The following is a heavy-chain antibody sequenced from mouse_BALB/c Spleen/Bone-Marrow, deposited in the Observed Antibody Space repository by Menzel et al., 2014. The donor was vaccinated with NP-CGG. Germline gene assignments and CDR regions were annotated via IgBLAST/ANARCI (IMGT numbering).Heavy chain of an antibody. J-gene: IGHJ1*01. CDR3: ARSHGYYPYWYFDV. CDR2: IDPSDSET. CDR1: GYTFTSYW. V-gene: IGHV1-69*02. Sequence: QVQLQQSGAELVKPGAPVKLSCKASGYTFTSYWMNWVKQRPGRGLEWIGRIDPSDSETHYNQKFKDKATLTVDKSSSTSYIQLSILTSEDSAVYYCARSHGYYPYWYFDVWGAVTTVTVSS. D-gene: IGHD2-3*01.